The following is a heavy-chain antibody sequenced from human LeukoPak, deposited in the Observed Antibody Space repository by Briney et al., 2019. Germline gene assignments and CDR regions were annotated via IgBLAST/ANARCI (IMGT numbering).Heavy chain of an antibody. Sequence: SETLSLTCSVSGGSFSTYYWTWVRQPPGKGLEWIGYIYYSGSTAYNPSLKSRVTISIDTSKNQFSLKLSSVTAADTAVYYCARLVGAAHDFDYWGQGTLVTVSS. CDR1: GGSFSTYY. J-gene: IGHJ4*02. CDR3: ARLVGAAHDFDY. D-gene: IGHD1-26*01. CDR2: IYYSGST. V-gene: IGHV4-59*08.